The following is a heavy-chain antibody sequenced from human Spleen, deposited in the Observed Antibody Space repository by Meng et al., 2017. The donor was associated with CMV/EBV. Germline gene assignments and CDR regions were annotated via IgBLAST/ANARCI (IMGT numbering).Heavy chain of an antibody. V-gene: IGHV4-59*01. D-gene: IGHD2/OR15-2a*01. CDR3: ASYRFLDAFDI. CDR1: GGSISSYY. Sequence: SETLSLTCTVSGGSISSYYWSWIRQPPGKGLEWIGYIYYSGSTNYNPSLKSRVTISVDTSKSQFSLKLSSVTAADTAVYYCASYRFLDAFDIWGQGTMVTVSS. J-gene: IGHJ3*02. CDR2: IYYSGST.